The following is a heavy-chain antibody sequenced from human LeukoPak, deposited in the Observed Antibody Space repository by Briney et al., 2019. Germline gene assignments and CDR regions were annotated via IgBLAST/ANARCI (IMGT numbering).Heavy chain of an antibody. CDR2: ISSSGSTI. Sequence: GGSLRLSCAASGFTFSSYEMNWVRQAPGKGLEWVSYISSSGSTIYYADSVKGRLTISRDNAKKSLYLQMNSLRAEDTAVYCCARPLTGLGAFDIWGQGTMVTVSS. CDR1: GFTFSSYE. D-gene: IGHD3-9*01. CDR3: ARPLTGLGAFDI. V-gene: IGHV3-48*03. J-gene: IGHJ3*02.